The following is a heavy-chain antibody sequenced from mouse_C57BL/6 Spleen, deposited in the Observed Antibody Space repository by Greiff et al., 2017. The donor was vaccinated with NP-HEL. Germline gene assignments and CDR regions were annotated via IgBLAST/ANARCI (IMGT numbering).Heavy chain of an antibody. J-gene: IGHJ4*01. CDR1: GFTFSDYG. CDR2: ISSGSSTI. V-gene: IGHV5-17*01. CDR3: ARPHDGYSPYYAMDY. D-gene: IGHD2-3*01. Sequence: EVKVVESGGGLVKPGGSLKLSCAASGFTFSDYGMHWVRQAPEKGLEWVAYISSGSSTIYYADTVKGRFTISRDNAKNTLFLQMTSLRSEDTAMYYCARPHDGYSPYYAMDYWGQGTSVTVSS.